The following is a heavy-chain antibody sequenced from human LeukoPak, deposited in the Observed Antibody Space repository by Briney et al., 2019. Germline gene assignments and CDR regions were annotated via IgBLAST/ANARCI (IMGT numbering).Heavy chain of an antibody. CDR2: IYYSGST. Sequence: WKTLSLTCTVSGGSISSSSYYWGWIRQPPGKGLEWIGSIYYSGSTYYNPSLKSRVTISVDTSKNQFSLKLSSVTAADTAVYYCARASYNWNYRVDYWGQGTLVTVSS. CDR3: ARASYNWNYRVDY. CDR1: GGSISSSSYY. J-gene: IGHJ4*02. D-gene: IGHD1-7*01. V-gene: IGHV4-39*01.